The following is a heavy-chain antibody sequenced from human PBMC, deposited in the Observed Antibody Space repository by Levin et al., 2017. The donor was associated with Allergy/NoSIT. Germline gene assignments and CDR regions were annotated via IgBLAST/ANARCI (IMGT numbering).Heavy chain of an antibody. CDR2: ISGSGGTT. CDR1: GFTFSSYA. CDR3: TRDHRGGGTGYSDY. V-gene: IGHV3-23*01. D-gene: IGHD2-15*01. J-gene: IGHJ4*02. Sequence: HPGGSLRLSCAASGFTFSSYAMSWVRQAPGKGLEWVSAISGSGGTTYYADSVKGRFTISRDNSKNTLYLQMNSLRAEDTAVYYCTRDHRGGGTGYSDYWGQGTLVTVSS.